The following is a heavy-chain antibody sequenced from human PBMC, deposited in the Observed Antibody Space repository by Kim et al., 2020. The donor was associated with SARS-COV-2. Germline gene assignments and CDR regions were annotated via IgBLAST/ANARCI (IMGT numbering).Heavy chain of an antibody. J-gene: IGHJ3*02. D-gene: IGHD3-22*01. CDR1: GFSFSSYS. CDR3: ARAGRITMIVVVEGGAFDI. CDR2: ISSSRSYI. Sequence: GGSLRLSCAASGFSFSSYSMNWVRQAPGKGLEWVSSISSSRSYIYYADSLKGRFTISRDNAKNSLYLQMNSLRAEDTAVYYCARAGRITMIVVVEGGAFDIWGQETVVAGSS. V-gene: IGHV3-21*01.